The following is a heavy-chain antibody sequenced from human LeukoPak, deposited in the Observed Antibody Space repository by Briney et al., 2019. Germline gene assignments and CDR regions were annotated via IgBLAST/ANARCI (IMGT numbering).Heavy chain of an antibody. Sequence: SQTLSLTCAISGDSVSSDSVVWNWIRQSPSRGLEWLGRTYYKSKWSNNYAVSVKSRIIINPDTSENQFSLQLNSVTPEDTAVYYCARGDQAFDYWGQGTLVTVSS. D-gene: IGHD2-2*01. V-gene: IGHV6-1*01. J-gene: IGHJ4*02. CDR3: ARGDQAFDY. CDR2: TYYKSKWSN. CDR1: GDSVSSDSVV.